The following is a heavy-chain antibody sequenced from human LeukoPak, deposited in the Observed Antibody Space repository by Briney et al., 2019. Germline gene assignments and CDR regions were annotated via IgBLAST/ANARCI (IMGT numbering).Heavy chain of an antibody. CDR2: ISSNGGST. D-gene: IGHD2-21*01. CDR1: GFTFSSYA. CDR3: AREHALYYYFDY. V-gene: IGHV3-64*02. J-gene: IGHJ4*02. Sequence: PGGSLRLSCAASGFTFSSYAMHWVRQAPGKGLEYVSAISSNGGSTYYADSVKGRFTISRDNSKNTLYLQMNSLRAEDTAVYYCAREHALYYYFDYWGQGTLVTVSS.